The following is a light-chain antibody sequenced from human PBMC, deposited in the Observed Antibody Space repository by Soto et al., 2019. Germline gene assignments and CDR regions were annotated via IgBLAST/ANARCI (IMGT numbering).Light chain of an antibody. CDR3: AAWDDSLSGYYV. CDR2: SNN. J-gene: IGLJ1*01. Sequence: QCVLTQPASASGTPGQRVTISYSGSSSNIGSNTVNWYQQLPGTAPKLLIYSNNQRPSGVPDRFSGSKSGTSASLAISGLQSEDEADYYCAAWDDSLSGYYVFGTGTKVTVL. V-gene: IGLV1-44*01. CDR1: SSNIGSNT.